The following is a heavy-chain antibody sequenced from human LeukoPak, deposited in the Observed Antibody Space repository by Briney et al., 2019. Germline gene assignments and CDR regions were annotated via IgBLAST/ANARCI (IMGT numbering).Heavy chain of an antibody. CDR2: VLYSGSG. CDR1: GGSFSGYY. CDR3: ARGFVSSIAARHWYFDL. D-gene: IGHD6-6*01. J-gene: IGHJ2*01. Sequence: SETLSLTCAVYGGSFSGYYWSWIRQSPGKGLEWIGYVLYSGSGDYNPSLKSRVTILIDTSKNQFSLKLSSVTTADTAVYYCARGFVSSIAARHWYFDLWGRGTRVTVSS. V-gene: IGHV4-59*01.